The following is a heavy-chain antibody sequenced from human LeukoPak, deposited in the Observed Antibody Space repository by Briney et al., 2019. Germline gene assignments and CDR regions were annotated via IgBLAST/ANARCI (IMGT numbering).Heavy chain of an antibody. CDR1: GGSFSGYY. V-gene: IGHV4-34*01. Sequence: SETLSLTCAVYGGSFSGYYWSWIRQPPGKGLEWIGEINHSGSTNYNPSLKSRVTISVDTSKNQFSLKLSSVTAADTAVYYCARGCPYYYDSSGYYYGGRYCYYYYMDVWGKGTTVTVSS. CDR3: ARGCPYYYDSSGYYYGGRYCYYYYMDV. CDR2: INHSGST. D-gene: IGHD3-22*01. J-gene: IGHJ6*03.